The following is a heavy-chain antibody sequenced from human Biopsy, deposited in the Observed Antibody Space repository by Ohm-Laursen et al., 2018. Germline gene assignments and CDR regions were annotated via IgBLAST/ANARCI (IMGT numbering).Heavy chain of an antibody. J-gene: IGHJ4*02. V-gene: IGHV4-34*01. D-gene: IGHD2-15*01. CDR1: GGSFSGYY. CDR2: INHSGST. CDR3: ARRGSGGRSFDH. Sequence: SETLSLTCAVYGGSFSGYYWSWIRQPPGKGLEWIGEINHSGSTNYKPSLKSRVIISVDTSKNQFSLNLSSVTAADTAVYYCARRGSGGRSFDHWGQGTLVTVSS.